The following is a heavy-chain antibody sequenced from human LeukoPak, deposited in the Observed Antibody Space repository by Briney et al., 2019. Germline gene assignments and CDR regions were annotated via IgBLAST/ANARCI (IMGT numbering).Heavy chain of an antibody. D-gene: IGHD6-13*01. Sequence: PGGSLRLSCAASGFTISSYSMNWVRQAPGKGLEWVSSISSSSSYIYYADSVKGRFTISRDNAKNSLYLQMNSLRAEDTAVYYCARIAAAGVYYFDYWGQGTLVTVSS. V-gene: IGHV3-21*01. CDR3: ARIAAAGVYYFDY. J-gene: IGHJ4*02. CDR2: ISSSSSYI. CDR1: GFTISSYS.